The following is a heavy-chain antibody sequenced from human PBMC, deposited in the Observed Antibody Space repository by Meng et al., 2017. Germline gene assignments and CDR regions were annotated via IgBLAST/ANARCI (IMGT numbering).Heavy chain of an antibody. CDR3: ARDYGDYAWIAKRWFDP. CDR1: GGTFSSYA. D-gene: IGHD4-17*01. J-gene: IGHJ5*02. CDR2: IIPIFGTA. V-gene: IGHV1-69*01. Sequence: QGQRVQSGAGVKKPGSSVKASCKASGGTFSSYAISWVRQAPGQGLEWMGGIIPIFGTANYAQKFQGRVTITADESTSTAYMELSSLRSEDTAVYYCARDYGDYAWIAKRWFDPWGQGTLVTVSS.